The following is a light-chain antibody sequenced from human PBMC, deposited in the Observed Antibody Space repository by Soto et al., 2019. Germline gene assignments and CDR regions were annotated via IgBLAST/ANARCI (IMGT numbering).Light chain of an antibody. V-gene: IGKV3-20*01. Sequence: EFVLTQSPGTLSLSPGERATLSCRASQTVRNNYLAWYQQKPGQAPRLLIYDASSRATGIPDRFSGGGSGTDFTLTISSLQSEDFAVYYCQQYNNWPPYTFGQGTKVDIK. CDR1: QTVRNNY. J-gene: IGKJ2*01. CDR3: QQYNNWPPYT. CDR2: DAS.